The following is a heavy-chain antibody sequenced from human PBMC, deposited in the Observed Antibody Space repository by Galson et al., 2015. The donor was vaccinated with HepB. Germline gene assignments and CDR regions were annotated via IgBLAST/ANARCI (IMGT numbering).Heavy chain of an antibody. CDR3: AKDQGLAARPDPLMDFDL. CDR2: ISGSGGST. Sequence: SLRLSCAASGFTFSSYAMSWVRQAPGKGLEWVSAISGSGGSTYYADSVKGRFTISRDNSKNTLYLQMNSLRAEDTAVYYCAKDQGLAARPDPLMDFDLWGRGTLVTVSS. D-gene: IGHD6-6*01. CDR1: GFTFSSYA. J-gene: IGHJ2*01. V-gene: IGHV3-23*01.